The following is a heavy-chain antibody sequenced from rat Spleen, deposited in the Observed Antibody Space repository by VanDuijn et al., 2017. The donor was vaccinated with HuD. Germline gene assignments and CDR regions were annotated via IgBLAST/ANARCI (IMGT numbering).Heavy chain of an antibody. J-gene: IGHJ2*01. V-gene: IGHV5S10*01. CDR1: GFTFSDYN. CDR2: IIFDGSRT. CDR3: TRENYYSGDY. Sequence: EVQLVESGGGLVQPGRSLKLSCAASGFTFSDYNMAWVRQAPKKGLEWVATIIFDGSRTYYRDSVKGRFTMSRDNDKSTLYLQMDSLRSEDTATYYCTRENYYSGDYWGQGVVVTVSS. D-gene: IGHD1-1*01.